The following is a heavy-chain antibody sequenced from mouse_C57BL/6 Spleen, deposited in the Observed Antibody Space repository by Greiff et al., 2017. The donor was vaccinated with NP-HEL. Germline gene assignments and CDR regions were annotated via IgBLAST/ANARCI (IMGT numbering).Heavy chain of an antibody. CDR2: ISSGSSTI. Sequence: EVQLVESGGGLVKPGGSLKLSCAASGFTFSDYGMHWVRQAPEKGLEWVAYISSGSSTIYYADTVKGRFTISRDNAKNTLFLQMTSLRSEDTAMYYCARPQSITTVVGYAMDYWGQGTSVTVSS. CDR1: GFTFSDYG. J-gene: IGHJ4*01. CDR3: ARPQSITTVVGYAMDY. V-gene: IGHV5-17*01. D-gene: IGHD1-1*01.